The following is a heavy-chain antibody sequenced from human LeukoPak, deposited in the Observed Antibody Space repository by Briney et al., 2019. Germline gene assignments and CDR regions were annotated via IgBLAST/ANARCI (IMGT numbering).Heavy chain of an antibody. D-gene: IGHD1-26*01. Sequence: GGSLRLSCAGSGFTFDDYGMNWVRQAPGKGLEWVSGMSWNGGTTGYADSVKGRFTISRDNAKNSLYLHMNSLRAEDTALYSCARDRSYGAFDYWGQGTLVTVPS. CDR2: MSWNGGTT. J-gene: IGHJ4*02. V-gene: IGHV3-20*04. CDR3: ARDRSYGAFDY. CDR1: GFTFDDYG.